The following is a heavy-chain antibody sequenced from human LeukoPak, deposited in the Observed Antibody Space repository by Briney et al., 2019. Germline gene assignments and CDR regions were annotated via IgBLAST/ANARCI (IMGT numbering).Heavy chain of an antibody. J-gene: IGHJ3*02. V-gene: IGHV3-53*01. CDR1: GFTVSSIH. D-gene: IGHD3-22*01. CDR3: ARGGRGSAAVVAPRSFDI. Sequence: PGGPLRLFCAASGFTVSSIHMVWVRQAPGKGLEWVSVTYTGGNSYYADSVKGRFIISRDISKNTLYLQMNSLRAEDSALYYCARGGRGSAAVVAPRSFDIWGQGTMVTVSS. CDR2: TYTGGNS.